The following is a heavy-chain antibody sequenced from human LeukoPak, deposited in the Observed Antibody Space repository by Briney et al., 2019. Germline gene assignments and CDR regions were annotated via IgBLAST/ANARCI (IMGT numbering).Heavy chain of an antibody. CDR1: GFTFSSYA. V-gene: IGHV3-23*01. CDR3: AKVWGDGSGYLPFDY. CDR2: ISGSGGST. Sequence: GGSLRLSCAASGFTFSSYAMSWVRQAPGKGLEWVSAISGSGGSTYYADSVKGRFTISRDNSKNTLYLQMNSLRAEDTAVYYCAKVWGDGSGYLPFDYWGQGTLVTVSS. D-gene: IGHD3-22*01. J-gene: IGHJ4*02.